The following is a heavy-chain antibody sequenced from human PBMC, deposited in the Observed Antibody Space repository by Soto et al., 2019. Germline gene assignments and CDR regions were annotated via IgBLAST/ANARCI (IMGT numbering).Heavy chain of an antibody. CDR3: AREGSGYSYAYYYGMDV. CDR2: ISRSGHK. D-gene: IGHD5-18*01. V-gene: IGHV4-59*12. CDR1: GDSISGYY. J-gene: IGHJ6*01. Sequence: PSETLSLTCTVSGDSISGYYWSWIRQPPGKGLEWIGYISRSGHKNYNPSLRSRFSMSLDTSANQFSLNLGSVTAADTAVYYCAREGSGYSYAYYYGMDVWGQGTTVTVSS.